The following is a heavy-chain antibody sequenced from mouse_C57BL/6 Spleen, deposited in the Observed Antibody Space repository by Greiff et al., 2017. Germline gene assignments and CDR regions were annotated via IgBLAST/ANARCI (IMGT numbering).Heavy chain of an antibody. D-gene: IGHD1-1*01. V-gene: IGHV1-55*01. CDR1: GYTFTSYW. J-gene: IGHJ2*01. CDR2: IFPGSGST. Sequence: QVQLQQPGAELVKPGASVTMSCKASGYTFTSYWITWVKQRPGQGLEWIGDIFPGSGSTNYNEKFKSKATLTVDTSSSTAYMQLSSLTSEDSAVYYCARGVHYYGSSYFYYFDYWGQGTTLTVSS. CDR3: ARGVHYYGSSYFYYFDY.